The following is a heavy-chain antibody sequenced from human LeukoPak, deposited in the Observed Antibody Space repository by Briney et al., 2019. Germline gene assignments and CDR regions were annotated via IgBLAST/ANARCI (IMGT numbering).Heavy chain of an antibody. V-gene: IGHV3-23*01. Sequence: GGSLRLSCAASGFTFSSYAMSWVRQAPGKGLEWVSAISGSGGSTYYADSVKGRFTISRDNSKNTLYLQMNSLRAEDTAVYYCAKGKAGTTGTNELDYWGQGTLVTVSS. D-gene: IGHD1-1*01. CDR1: GFTFSSYA. CDR3: AKGKAGTTGTNELDY. J-gene: IGHJ4*02. CDR2: ISGSGGST.